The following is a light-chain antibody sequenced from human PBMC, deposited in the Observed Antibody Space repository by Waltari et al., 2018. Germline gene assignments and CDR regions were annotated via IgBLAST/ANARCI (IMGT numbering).Light chain of an antibody. CDR1: QSILTW. CDR2: KAS. CDR3: QQYNTYSPGPT. V-gene: IGKV1-5*03. J-gene: IGKJ4*01. Sequence: DIQMTQSPSTLSASVGDRVTITCRASQSILTWLAWYQQKPGQAPRLLMYKASSLQSGVPSRFSGSGSGTEFTLTISSLEPDDFATYYCQQYNTYSPGPTFGGGTKVEIK.